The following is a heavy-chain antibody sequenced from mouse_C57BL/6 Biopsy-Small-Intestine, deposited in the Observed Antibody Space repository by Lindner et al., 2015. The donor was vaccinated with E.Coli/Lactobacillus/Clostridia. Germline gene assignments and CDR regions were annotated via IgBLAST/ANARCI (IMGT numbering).Heavy chain of an antibody. D-gene: IGHD2-4*01. CDR2: ISSGSSTI. J-gene: IGHJ4*01. CDR3: ARGLYDYDFYYYAMDY. CDR1: GFTFSDYG. V-gene: IGHV5-17*01. Sequence: VQLQESGGGLVKPGGSLKLSCAASGFTFSDYGMHWVRQAPEKGLEWVAYISSGSSTIYYADTLKGRFTISRDNAKNTLFLQMTSLRSEDTAMYYCARGLYDYDFYYYAMDYWSQGTSVTVSS.